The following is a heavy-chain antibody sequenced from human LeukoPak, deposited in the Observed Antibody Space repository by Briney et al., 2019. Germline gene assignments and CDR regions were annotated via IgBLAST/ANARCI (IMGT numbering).Heavy chain of an antibody. CDR1: GFTFRSNY. V-gene: IGHV3-66*01. CDR2: IYSGGST. Sequence: GGSLRLSCAASGFTFRSNYMSWVRQAPGKGLEGVSVIYSGGSTYYADSVKGRFSISRDNSKNTLFLQMNSLRAEDTAVYYCAKGPYYYYGMDVWGQGTTVTVSS. J-gene: IGHJ6*02. CDR3: AKGPYYYYGMDV.